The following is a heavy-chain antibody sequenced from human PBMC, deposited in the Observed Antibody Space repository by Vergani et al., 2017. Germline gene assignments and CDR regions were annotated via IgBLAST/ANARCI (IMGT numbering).Heavy chain of an antibody. D-gene: IGHD3-3*01. CDR3: AKGITIFGVVGWFDP. Sequence: EVQLVESGGGLVQPGRSLRLSCAASGFTFVDYAMHWVRQAPGKGLEWVSGISWTSGSIGYADSVKGRFTISRDNATNSLYLQMNSLRAEDTALYYCAKGITIFGVVGWFDPWGQGTLVTVSS. CDR1: GFTFVDYA. J-gene: IGHJ5*02. CDR2: ISWTSGSI. V-gene: IGHV3-9*01.